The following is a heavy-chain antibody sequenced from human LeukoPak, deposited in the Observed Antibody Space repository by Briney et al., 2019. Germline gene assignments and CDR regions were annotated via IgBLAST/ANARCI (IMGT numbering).Heavy chain of an antibody. CDR1: GYTFTGYY. D-gene: IGHD5-12*01. V-gene: IGHV1-2*02. J-gene: IGHJ6*03. Sequence: GASVKVSCKASGYTFTGYYMHWVRQAPGQGLEWMGWINPNSGGTNYAQKFQGRVTMTRDTSISTAYMELSRLRSDDTAVYYCARGVGGYFYYYYYYMDVWGKGTTVTVSS. CDR3: ARGVGGYFYYYYYYMDV. CDR2: INPNSGGT.